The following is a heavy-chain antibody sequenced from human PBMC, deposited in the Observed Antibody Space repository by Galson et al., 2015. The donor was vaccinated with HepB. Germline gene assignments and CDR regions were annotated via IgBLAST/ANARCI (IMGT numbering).Heavy chain of an antibody. CDR2: ISTSSTYI. CDR3: ARDFPERFLEWFVVSGVDY. D-gene: IGHD3-3*01. Sequence: SLRLSCAVSGFTFSNYNMIWVRQAPGTGLEWVSYISTSSTYIYYADSVKCRFTISRDNAKNSLYLQINGLRSEDTAVYYCARDFPERFLEWFVVSGVDYWGQGSLVTVSS. CDR1: GFTFSNYN. V-gene: IGHV3-21*01. J-gene: IGHJ4*02.